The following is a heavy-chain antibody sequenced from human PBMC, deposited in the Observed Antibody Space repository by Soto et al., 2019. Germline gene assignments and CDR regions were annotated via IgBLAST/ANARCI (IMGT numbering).Heavy chain of an antibody. V-gene: IGHV3-30-3*01. CDR3: ARGEVGYCSGGSCYAYYYYYGMDV. J-gene: IGHJ6*02. Sequence: PGGSLRLSCAASGFTFSSYAMHWVRQAPGKGLEWVAVIPYDGSNKYYAASVKGRFTISRDTSKNTLSLQMNSLRAEDTAVYYCARGEVGYCSGGSCYAYYYYYGMDVWGQGTTVTVSS. CDR1: GFTFSSYA. CDR2: IPYDGSNK. D-gene: IGHD2-15*01.